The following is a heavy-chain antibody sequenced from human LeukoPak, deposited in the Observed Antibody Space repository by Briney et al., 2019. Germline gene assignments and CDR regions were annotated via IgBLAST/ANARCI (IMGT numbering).Heavy chain of an antibody. J-gene: IGHJ4*02. CDR1: GITLSNYG. CDR2: LSGSGGGT. Sequence: GGSLRLSCAVSGITLSNYGMSWVRQAPGKGLEWVAGLSGSGGGTNYADSVQGRFTISRDNPKNTLYLQMNSLRAEDTAVYFCAKRGVVIRVILVGFHKEAYYFDSWGQGALVTVSS. CDR3: AKRGVVIRVILVGFHKEAYYFDS. V-gene: IGHV3-23*01. D-gene: IGHD3-22*01.